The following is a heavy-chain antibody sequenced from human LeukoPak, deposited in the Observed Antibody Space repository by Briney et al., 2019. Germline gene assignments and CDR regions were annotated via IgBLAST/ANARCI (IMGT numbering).Heavy chain of an antibody. CDR2: IKQDGSEK. Sequence: GGSLRLSCGASGFTFSRYWMSWVRQAPRKGLEWVANIKQDGSEKYYVDSVKGRFTISRDNAKNSLYLQMNSLRAEDTAVYYCAREASFRDFDYWGQGTLVTVSS. CDR1: GFTFSRYW. CDR3: AREASFRDFDY. J-gene: IGHJ4*02. V-gene: IGHV3-7*01.